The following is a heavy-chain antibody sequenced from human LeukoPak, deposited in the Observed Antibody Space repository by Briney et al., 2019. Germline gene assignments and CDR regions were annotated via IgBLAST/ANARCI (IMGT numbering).Heavy chain of an antibody. CDR3: AKVRDYDILTGNDFDY. CDR1: GFTFSSYA. V-gene: IGHV3-23*01. CDR2: ISGSGGST. J-gene: IGHJ4*02. Sequence: SGGSLRLSCAASGFTFSSYAMSWVRQAPGKGLEWVSAISGSGGSTYYADSVKGRFTISRDNSKNTLYLQMNSLRAEDTAVYYCAKVRDYDILTGNDFDYWGQRTLVTVSS. D-gene: IGHD3-9*01.